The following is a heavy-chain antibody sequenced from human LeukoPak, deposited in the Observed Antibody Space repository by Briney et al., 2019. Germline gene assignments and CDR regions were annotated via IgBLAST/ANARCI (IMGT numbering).Heavy chain of an antibody. Sequence: PSETLSLTCTVSGGSISSSSYYWGWIRQPPGKGLEWIGSIYYSGSTYYNPSLKSRVTISVDTSKNQFSLKLSSVTAADTAVYYCAGLGSYDSSAECFQHWGQGTLVTVSS. D-gene: IGHD3-22*01. V-gene: IGHV4-39*01. CDR2: IYYSGST. J-gene: IGHJ1*01. CDR3: AGLGSYDSSAECFQH. CDR1: GGSISSSSYY.